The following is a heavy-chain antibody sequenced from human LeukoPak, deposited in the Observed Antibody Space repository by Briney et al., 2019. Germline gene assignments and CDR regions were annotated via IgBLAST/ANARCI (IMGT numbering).Heavy chain of an antibody. CDR2: INPNSGGT. J-gene: IGHJ5*02. CDR1: GYTFTGYY. V-gene: IGHV1-2*02. CDR3: ARALPHRRLMDTTMEQHWFDP. Sequence: ASVKVSCKASGYTFTGYYMHWVRQAPGQGLEWMGWINPNSGGTNYAQKFQGRVTMTGDMSTSTVYMELSSLRSEDTAMYYCARALPHRRLMDTTMEQHWFDPWGQGTLVTVSS. D-gene: IGHD5-18*01.